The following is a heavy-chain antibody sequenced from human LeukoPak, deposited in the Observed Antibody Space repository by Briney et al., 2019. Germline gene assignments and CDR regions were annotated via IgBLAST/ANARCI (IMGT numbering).Heavy chain of an antibody. Sequence: SETLSLTCTVSGYSISSGYYWGWIRPPPGKGLEWIGSIYHSGSTYYNPSLKSRVTISVDTSKNQFSLKLSSVTAADTAVYYCAGVLLWFGESGVFDYWGQGTLVTVSS. CDR2: IYHSGST. CDR3: AGVLLWFGESGVFDY. V-gene: IGHV4-38-2*02. CDR1: GYSISSGYY. J-gene: IGHJ4*02. D-gene: IGHD3-10*01.